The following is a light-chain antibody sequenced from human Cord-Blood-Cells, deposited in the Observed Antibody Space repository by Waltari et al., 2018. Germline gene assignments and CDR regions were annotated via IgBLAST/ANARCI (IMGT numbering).Light chain of an antibody. J-gene: IGLJ3*02. V-gene: IGLV2-14*03. CDR3: SSYTSSSTLV. CDR2: DVS. CDR1: SSDVGGYNY. Sequence: QSALTQPASVSGSPGQSTTISCPGTSSDVGGYNYVSWYQQHPGKAPKLMLYDVSNRPSGVSNRFSGSKSGNTASLTISGLQAEDEADYYCSSYTSSSTLVFGGGTKLTVL.